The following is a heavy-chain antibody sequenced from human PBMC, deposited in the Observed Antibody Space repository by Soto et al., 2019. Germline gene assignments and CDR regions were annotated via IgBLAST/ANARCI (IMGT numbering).Heavy chain of an antibody. D-gene: IGHD6-13*01. CDR1: GSSINSSGYY. CDR2: MFYGVST. CDR3: ARLPSRHLVDY. Sequence: ETLSLTCTVSGSSINSSGYYWGWIRQPPGKGLEWIGSMFYGVSTYYNPSLKSRVTVSVDTSKNQFSLNLRSVTAADTAVYYCARLPSRHLVDYWGQGTLVTGSS. J-gene: IGHJ4*02. V-gene: IGHV4-39*01.